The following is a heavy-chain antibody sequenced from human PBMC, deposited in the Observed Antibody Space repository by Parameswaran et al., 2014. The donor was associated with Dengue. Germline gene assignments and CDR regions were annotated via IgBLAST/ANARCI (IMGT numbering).Heavy chain of an antibody. J-gene: IGHJ5*02. Sequence: WIRQPPGKGLEWIGKINHSGSTNYNPSLKSRVTISVDTSRNQFSLKLSSVTAADTAVYYCARGSALVVVPAGVDPWGQGTLVTVSS. CDR3: ARGSALVVVPAGVDP. V-gene: IGHV4-34*01. D-gene: IGHD2-2*01. CDR2: INHSGST.